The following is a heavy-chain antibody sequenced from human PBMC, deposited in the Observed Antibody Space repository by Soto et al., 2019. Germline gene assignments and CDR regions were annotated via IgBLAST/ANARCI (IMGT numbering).Heavy chain of an antibody. CDR3: VRSNSGCFDY. CDR1: GGTFSSYA. V-gene: IGHV1-69*13. J-gene: IGHJ4*02. D-gene: IGHD1-7*01. Sequence: GAXVKVSCKASGGTFSSYAISWVRQAPGQGLEWMGGILPIFGTANYAHKFQGRVTITADESTNTAYMELSSLRAEDTATYYCVRSNSGCFDYWGQGTVVTVSS. CDR2: ILPIFGTA.